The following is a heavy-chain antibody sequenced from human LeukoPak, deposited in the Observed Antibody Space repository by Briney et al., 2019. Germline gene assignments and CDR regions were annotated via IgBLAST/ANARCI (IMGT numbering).Heavy chain of an antibody. V-gene: IGHV3-48*01. CDR1: GFIFTDYS. J-gene: IGHJ4*02. CDR3: ASAPYGSGTFLDY. Sequence: GGSLRLSCAASGFIFTDYSMNWVRQAPGKGLEWVSYIDRSSNNIYYPDSVKGRFTISRDNSKNTLYLQMNSLRAEDTAVYYCASAPYGSGTFLDYWGQGTLVTVSS. D-gene: IGHD3-10*01. CDR2: IDRSSNNI.